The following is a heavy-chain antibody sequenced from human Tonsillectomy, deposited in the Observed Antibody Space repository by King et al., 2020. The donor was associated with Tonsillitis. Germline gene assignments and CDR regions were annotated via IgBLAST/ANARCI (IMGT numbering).Heavy chain of an antibody. J-gene: IGHJ6*02. CDR3: ARHRGDPGGMDV. CDR1: GYSFSDNW. CDR2: IFPGDSDT. V-gene: IGHV5-51*01. D-gene: IGHD7-27*01. Sequence: QLVQSGAEVKKPGESLKISCKASGYSFSDNWIGWVRQMPGKGLEYMAIIFPGDSDTRYSPSFQYQVTISVDKSISTAYLQWGSLKASDTAIYYCARHRGDPGGMDVWGQGTTVTVSS.